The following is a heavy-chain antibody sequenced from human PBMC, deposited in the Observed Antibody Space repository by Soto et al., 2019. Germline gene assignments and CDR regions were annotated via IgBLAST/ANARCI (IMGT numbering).Heavy chain of an antibody. J-gene: IGHJ4*02. CDR2: ITAYNINT. V-gene: IGHV1-18*01. Sequence: GASVKVSCKASGYTFTDYGISWVRQAPGQGFEWMGWITAYNINTKYAQKFQGRVTMTTDTSTSTVYMDLRSLTSDDTAVYYCAREWCNNNGCAGVDYWGQGTLVTVSS. CDR1: GYTFTDYG. CDR3: AREWCNNNGCAGVDY. D-gene: IGHD2-8*02.